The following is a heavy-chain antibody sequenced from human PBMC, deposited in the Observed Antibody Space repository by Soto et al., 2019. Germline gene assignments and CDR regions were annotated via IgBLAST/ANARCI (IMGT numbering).Heavy chain of an antibody. CDR3: ARDKFIDYDSSGPPIVYAFDI. V-gene: IGHV3-21*01. CDR1: GFTFSSYS. D-gene: IGHD3-22*01. J-gene: IGHJ3*02. Sequence: PGGSLRLSCAASGFTFSSYSMNWVRQSPGKGLEWVSSISSSSYIYYADSVKGRFTISRDNAKNSLYLQMNSLRAEDTAVYYCARDKFIDYDSSGPPIVYAFDIWGQGTMVTVSS. CDR2: ISSSSYI.